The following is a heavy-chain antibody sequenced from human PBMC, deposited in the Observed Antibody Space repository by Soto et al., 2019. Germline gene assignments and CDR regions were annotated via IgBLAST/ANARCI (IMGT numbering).Heavy chain of an antibody. CDR1: GYPFTGYY. J-gene: IGHJ4*02. V-gene: IGHV1-2*02. CDR2: ITPNSGGT. CDR3: ARGPHRFGMIVVGHFDY. D-gene: IGHD3-22*01. Sequence: QVQLVQSGAEVKKPGASVKVSCKASGYPFTGYYMHWVRQAPGQGLEWMGWITPNSGGTNYAQKFQGGVTMTRDTSISTAYMELSRLRSDDTAVYYCARGPHRFGMIVVGHFDYWGQGTLVTVSS.